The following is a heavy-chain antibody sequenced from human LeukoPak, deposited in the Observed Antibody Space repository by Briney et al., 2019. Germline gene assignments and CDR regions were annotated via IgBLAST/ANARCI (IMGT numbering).Heavy chain of an antibody. CDR2: ISAYNGNT. CDR1: GYTFTSYY. D-gene: IGHD6-13*01. J-gene: IGHJ5*02. Sequence: GASVKVSCKASGYTFTSYYMHWVRQAPGQGLEWMGWISAYNGNTNYAQKLQGRVTMTTDTSTSTAYMELRSLRSDDTAVYYCARDLSSSSWYHNWFDPWGQGTLVTVSS. CDR3: ARDLSSSSWYHNWFDP. V-gene: IGHV1-18*04.